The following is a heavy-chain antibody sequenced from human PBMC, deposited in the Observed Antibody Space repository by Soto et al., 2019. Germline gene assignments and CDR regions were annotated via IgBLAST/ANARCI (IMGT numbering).Heavy chain of an antibody. CDR3: AKGHGIFGVVIPSDY. Sequence: GGSLRLSCAASGFTFSSYAMSWVRQAPGKGLEWVSGISGSAGSTYHAASVKGRFTISRDNSRNTLYLQMNSLRAEDTAVYYCAKGHGIFGVVIPSDYWGQRTPVTVSS. J-gene: IGHJ4*02. D-gene: IGHD3-3*01. CDR2: ISGSAGST. CDR1: GFTFSSYA. V-gene: IGHV3-23*01.